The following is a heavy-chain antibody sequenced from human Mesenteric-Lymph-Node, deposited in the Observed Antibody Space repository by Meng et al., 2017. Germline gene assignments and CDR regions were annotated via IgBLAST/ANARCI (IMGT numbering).Heavy chain of an antibody. D-gene: IGHD4-17*01. CDR2: INHSGST. CDR1: GGSFSGHY. V-gene: IGHV4-34*02. J-gene: IGHJ4*02. CDR3: ARGPTTYFDY. Sequence: QVQLQRWGAGLLKPAETLSLTCAVYGGSFSGHYWSWIRQPPGKGLEWIGEINHSGSTNYNPSLKGRVTISVDTSKNQFSLKVSSVTAADTAVYYCARGPTTYFDYWGQGTLVTASS.